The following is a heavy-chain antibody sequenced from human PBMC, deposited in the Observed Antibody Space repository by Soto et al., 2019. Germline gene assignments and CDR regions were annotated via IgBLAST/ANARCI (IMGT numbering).Heavy chain of an antibody. CDR1: GYSFTSYW. CDR2: IYPGDSDT. D-gene: IGHD4-17*01. V-gene: IGHV5-51*01. Sequence: GESLKISCKGSGYSFTSYWIGWVRQMPGKGLEWMGIIYPGDSDTRYSPSFQGQVTISADKSISTAYLQWSSLKASDTAMYYCARGEYGDYFILAKEAGTTDAFDIWGQGTMVTVSS. CDR3: ARGEYGDYFILAKEAGTTDAFDI. J-gene: IGHJ3*02.